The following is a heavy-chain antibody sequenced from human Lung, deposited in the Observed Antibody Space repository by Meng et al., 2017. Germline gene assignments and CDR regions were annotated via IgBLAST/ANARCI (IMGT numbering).Heavy chain of an antibody. CDR1: GYTFTSYA. CDR2: INAGNGNT. CDR3: ARGEGYCTNGVCSPGY. Sequence: QVQLVQSGAEGKKHGATVKVSGKAAGYTFTSYAMHWVRQAPGQRLEWMGWINAGNGNTKYSQKFQGRVTITRDTSASTAYMELSSLRSEDTAVYYCARGEGYCTNGVCSPGYWGQGTLVTVSS. D-gene: IGHD2-8*01. V-gene: IGHV1-3*01. J-gene: IGHJ4*02.